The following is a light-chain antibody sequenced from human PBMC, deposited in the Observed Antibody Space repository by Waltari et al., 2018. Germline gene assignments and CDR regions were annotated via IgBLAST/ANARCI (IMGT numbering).Light chain of an antibody. CDR3: AAWDDSLNGVV. J-gene: IGLJ2*01. Sequence: QSVLTQPPSASGTPGQRVPISCSGSSSTIRSNTVHWYQQLPGTAPKLLIYSNNQRPSGVPDRFSGSKSGTSASLAISGLQSEDEADYYCAAWDDSLNGVVFGGGTKLTVL. CDR2: SNN. CDR1: SSTIRSNT. V-gene: IGLV1-44*01.